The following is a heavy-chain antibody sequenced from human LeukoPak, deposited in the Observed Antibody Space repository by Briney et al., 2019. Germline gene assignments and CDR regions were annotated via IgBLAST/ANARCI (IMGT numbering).Heavy chain of an antibody. CDR1: GFTFSSYE. J-gene: IGHJ4*02. V-gene: IGHV3-48*03. CDR3: ARDSLATYCGGDCYSSGFIDY. CDR2: ICSSGSTM. Sequence: GGSLRLSCAASGFTFSSYEMNWVRQAPGKGLEWVSYICSSGSTMYYADSVKGRFTISRDNAKNSLYLQMNSLRAEDTAVYYCARDSLATYCGGDCYSSGFIDYWGQGTLVTVSS. D-gene: IGHD2-21*02.